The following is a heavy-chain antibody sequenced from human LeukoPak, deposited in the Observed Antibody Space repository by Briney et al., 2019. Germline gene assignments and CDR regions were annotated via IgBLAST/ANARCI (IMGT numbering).Heavy chain of an antibody. CDR3: AKDQLNRFCSAGSCSITHDY. CDR1: GFPFSSYA. CDR2: ISNSDDST. Sequence: GESLRLSCAASGFPFSSYAMSWVRQAPGKGLEWVSTISNSDDSTYYADSVKGRFTISRDNSENTLFLRMNSLRAEDTAVYYCAKDQLNRFCSAGSCSITHDYWGQGTLVIVSS. V-gene: IGHV3-23*01. D-gene: IGHD2-15*01. J-gene: IGHJ4*02.